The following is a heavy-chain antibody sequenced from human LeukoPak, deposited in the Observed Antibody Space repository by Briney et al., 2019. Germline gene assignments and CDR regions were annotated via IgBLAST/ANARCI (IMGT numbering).Heavy chain of an antibody. CDR2: ISASGGST. CDR3: AKDSDSSSYYFDS. V-gene: IGHV3-23*01. Sequence: GGSLRLSCAASGFTFSSYVMSWVRQAPGKGLEWVSAISASGGSTYYADSVKGRFTISRDNSKNTLYLQMNSLRAEDTAVYYCAKDSDSSSYYFDSWGQGTLVTVSS. D-gene: IGHD6-6*01. J-gene: IGHJ4*02. CDR1: GFTFSSYV.